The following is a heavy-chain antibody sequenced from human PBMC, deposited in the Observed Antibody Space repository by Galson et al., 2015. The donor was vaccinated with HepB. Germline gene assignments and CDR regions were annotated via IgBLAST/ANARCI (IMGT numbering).Heavy chain of an antibody. Sequence: SGAEVKKPGESLKISCKGSGYSFTSYWIGWVRQMPGKGLEWMGIIYPGDSDTRYSPSFQGQVTISADKSISTAYLQWSSLKASDTAMYYGARLCFSDFWSGYRDNWFDPWGQGTLVTVSS. D-gene: IGHD3-3*01. CDR1: GYSFTSYW. V-gene: IGHV5-51*01. CDR2: IYPGDSDT. CDR3: ARLCFSDFWSGYRDNWFDP. J-gene: IGHJ5*02.